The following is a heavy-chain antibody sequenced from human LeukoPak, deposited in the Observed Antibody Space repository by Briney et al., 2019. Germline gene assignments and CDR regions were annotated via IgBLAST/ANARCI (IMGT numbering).Heavy chain of an antibody. D-gene: IGHD1-26*01. CDR3: VRDLIVGATREGERYFQH. CDR1: GGTFSSYA. J-gene: IGHJ1*01. CDR2: IIPIFGTA. V-gene: IGHV1-69*05. Sequence: SVKVSCKASGGTFSSYAISWVRQAPGQGLEWMGGIIPIFGTANYAQKFQGRVTITTDESTSTAYMELSSLRSEDTAVYYCVRDLIVGATREGERYFQHWARAPWSPSPQ.